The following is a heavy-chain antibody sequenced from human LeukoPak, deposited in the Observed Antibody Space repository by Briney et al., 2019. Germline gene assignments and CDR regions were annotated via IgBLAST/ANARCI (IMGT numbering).Heavy chain of an antibody. CDR2: INPSGGST. CDR1: GYTFTSYY. V-gene: IGHV1-46*01. Sequence: GASVKVSCKASGYTFTSYYMHWVRQAPGQGLEWMGIINPSGGSTSYAQKFQGRVTMTRDMSTSTVYMELSSLRSEDTAVYYCAKVVYYYDSSGSQGVFDYWGQGTLVTVSS. CDR3: AKVVYYYDSSGSQGVFDY. J-gene: IGHJ4*02. D-gene: IGHD3-22*01.